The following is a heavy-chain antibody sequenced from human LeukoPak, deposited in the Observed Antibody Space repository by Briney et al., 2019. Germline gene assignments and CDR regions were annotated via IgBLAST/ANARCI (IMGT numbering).Heavy chain of an antibody. V-gene: IGHV3-30-3*01. CDR2: ISYDGSNK. D-gene: IGHD6-13*01. CDR1: GFTFSSYA. Sequence: GSLRLSCAASGFTFSSYAMHWVRQAPGKGLEWVAVISYDGSNKYYADSVKGRFTISRDNSKNTLYLQMNSLRAEDTAVYYCARESIAAAGRAFDYWGQGTLVTVSS. CDR3: ARESIAAAGRAFDY. J-gene: IGHJ4*02.